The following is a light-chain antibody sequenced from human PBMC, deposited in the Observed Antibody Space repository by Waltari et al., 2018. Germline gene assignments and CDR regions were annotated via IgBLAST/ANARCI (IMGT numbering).Light chain of an antibody. Sequence: DIQVTQSPSSLSASVGDRVTITCRTSQNNRNYLNWYQQKPGKAPKPLIYAASSLHSDVPSRFSGSGSGADFTLTISSLQPEDYGTYYCQQGYSRVTFGQGTRLEIK. CDR1: QNNRNY. CDR3: QQGYSRVT. V-gene: IGKV1-39*01. J-gene: IGKJ5*01. CDR2: AAS.